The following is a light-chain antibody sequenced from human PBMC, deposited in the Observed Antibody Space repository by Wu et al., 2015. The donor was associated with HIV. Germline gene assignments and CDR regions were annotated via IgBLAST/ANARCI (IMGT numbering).Light chain of an antibody. Sequence: VLTQSPTTVSFSPGERATLPCRASEAIPTSSVSWYQQRPGRAPRLLIYGTSNRASGIPDRFIGSGSATDFTLTITRLEPEDFAVYYCQQGRNWPLTFGQGTRLEIK. J-gene: IGKJ5*01. CDR3: QQGRNWPLT. CDR1: EAIPTSS. V-gene: IGKV3D-20*02. CDR2: GTS.